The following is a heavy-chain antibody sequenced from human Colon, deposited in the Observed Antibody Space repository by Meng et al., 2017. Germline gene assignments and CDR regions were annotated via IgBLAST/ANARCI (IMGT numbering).Heavy chain of an antibody. V-gene: IGHV3-74*01. Sequence: GESLKISCVASGFTFDNYLMHWVRQAPGKGLVWVSRINSDGSRTTYADSVKGRLTISRDNAKNTLYLQMNSLRAEDTAVYYCTRFNYHSSGYYFDDYWGQGARVTVSS. CDR2: INSDGSRT. D-gene: IGHD3-22*01. CDR3: TRFNYHSSGYYFDDY. J-gene: IGHJ4*02. CDR1: GFTFDNYL.